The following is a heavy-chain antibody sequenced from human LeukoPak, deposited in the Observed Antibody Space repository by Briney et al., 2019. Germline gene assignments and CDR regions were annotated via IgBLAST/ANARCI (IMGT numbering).Heavy chain of an antibody. J-gene: IGHJ3*02. CDR3: ARDSVGLLWFGEPPPDPFDI. V-gene: IGHV1-2*06. Sequence: ASVKVSCKASGYTFTGYYMHWVRQAPGQGLEWMGRINPNSGGTNYAQKFQGRVTMTRDTSISTAYMELSRLRSDDTAGYYCARDSVGLLWFGEPPPDPFDIWGQGTMFPVSS. CDR2: INPNSGGT. D-gene: IGHD3-10*01. CDR1: GYTFTGYY.